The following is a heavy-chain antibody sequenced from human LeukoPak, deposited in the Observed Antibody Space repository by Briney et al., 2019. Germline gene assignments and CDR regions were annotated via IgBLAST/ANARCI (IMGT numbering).Heavy chain of an antibody. CDR3: ARYRRGIVVVPAADWYFDL. J-gene: IGHJ2*01. CDR2: IYYSGST. CDR1: GGSISSSSYY. D-gene: IGHD2-2*01. V-gene: IGHV4-39*07. Sequence: SETLSLTCTVSGGSISSSSYYWGWIRQPPGKGLEWIGSIYYSGSTYYNPSLKSRVTISVDTSKNQFSLKLSSVTAADTAVYYCARYRRGIVVVPAADWYFDLWGRGTLVTVSS.